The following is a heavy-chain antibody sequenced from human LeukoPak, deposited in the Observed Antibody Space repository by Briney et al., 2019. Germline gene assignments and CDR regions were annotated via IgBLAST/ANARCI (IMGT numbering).Heavy chain of an antibody. J-gene: IGHJ2*01. CDR3: ARRDWNYWFFDL. CDR1: GGSISSYY. Sequence: SETLCPSSTVSGGSISSYYWSWIRQPAGKGLEWIGRIYSSGSINYNPSLNSRVTMSVDTSNNQFSLKLSSVTAADTAVYYCARRDWNYWFFDLWGHGTLVTVSS. V-gene: IGHV4-4*07. D-gene: IGHD1-1*01. CDR2: IYSSGSI.